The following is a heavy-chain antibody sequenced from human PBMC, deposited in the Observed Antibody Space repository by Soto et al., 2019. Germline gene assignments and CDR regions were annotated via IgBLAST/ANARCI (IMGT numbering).Heavy chain of an antibody. Sequence: SETLSLTCTVSGGSISGHYWSWIRQPPGKGLQYIGYISYSGSTNYNPSLKSRVTISVDTSNNQFSLRLSSVTAADTAVYYCARDVGLQHDTGYYDFWSGKNNWFDPWGQGTLVTVSS. V-gene: IGHV4-59*11. CDR1: GGSISGHY. CDR3: ARDVGLQHDTGYYDFWSGKNNWFDP. D-gene: IGHD3-3*01. J-gene: IGHJ5*02. CDR2: ISYSGST.